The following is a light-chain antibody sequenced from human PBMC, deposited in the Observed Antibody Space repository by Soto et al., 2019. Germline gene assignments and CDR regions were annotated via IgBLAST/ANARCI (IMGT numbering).Light chain of an antibody. CDR1: QSISSY. Sequence: DIQMTQSPSSLSASVGDRVTITCRASQSISSYLNWYQQTPGKAPKFLIYAASNLQGGVPSRFSGSGSGTDFTLTISSLQPEDVATYCRQRGPTPPNLLGHGTRLDIK. CDR3: QRGPTPPNL. V-gene: IGKV1-39*01. J-gene: IGKJ5*01. CDR2: AAS.